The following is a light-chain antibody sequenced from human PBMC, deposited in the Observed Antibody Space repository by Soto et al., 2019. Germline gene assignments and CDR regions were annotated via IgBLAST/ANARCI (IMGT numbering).Light chain of an antibody. CDR1: QSVNRN. J-gene: IGKJ1*01. V-gene: IGKV3-20*01. Sequence: EIVMTQSPDTLSVSPGERATLSCRASQSVNRNLAWYQQKPGQVPRLLIYGASTRAPGVPDRFSGSGSGTDFTLTISKLAPEDFAVYHCQQYGSSPRTFGQGTKVEIK. CDR3: QQYGSSPRT. CDR2: GAS.